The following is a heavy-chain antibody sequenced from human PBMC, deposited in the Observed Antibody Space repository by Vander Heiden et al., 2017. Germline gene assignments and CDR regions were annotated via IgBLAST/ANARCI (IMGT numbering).Heavy chain of an antibody. V-gene: IGHV3-15*07. CDR3: TTGLVVVTAFDH. CDR1: GFTLNNAW. D-gene: IGHD2-21*02. CDR2: IKYNSDGGTT. Sequence: EVQLVESGGGLVKPGGSLRLSCAASGFTLNNAWMNWVRQAPGKGLEWVGRIKYNSDGGTTDYAAPVKGRFTISRDDSKNTLFLQMNSLKTEDTAVYYCTTGLVVVTAFDHWGQGTLVTVSS. J-gene: IGHJ4*02.